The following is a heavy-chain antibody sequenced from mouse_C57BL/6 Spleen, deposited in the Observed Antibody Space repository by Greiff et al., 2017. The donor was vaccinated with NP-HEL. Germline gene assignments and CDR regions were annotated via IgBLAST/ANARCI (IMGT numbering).Heavy chain of an antibody. CDR1: GFTFTDYY. J-gene: IGHJ4*01. D-gene: IGHD2-3*01. CDR3: ASYTGYYPYYAMDY. CDR2: IRNKANGYTT. V-gene: IGHV7-3*01. Sequence: EVMLVESGGGLVQPGGSLSLSCAASGFTFTDYYMSWVRQPPGKALEWLGFIRNKANGYTTEYSASVKGRFTISRDNSQSILYLQMNALRAEDSATYYCASYTGYYPYYAMDYWGQGTSVTVSS.